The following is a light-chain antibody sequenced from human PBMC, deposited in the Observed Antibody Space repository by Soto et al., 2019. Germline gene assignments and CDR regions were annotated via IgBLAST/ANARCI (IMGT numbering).Light chain of an antibody. V-gene: IGKV3-15*01. CDR1: QGIGDT. CDR2: DTS. J-gene: IGKJ1*01. CDR3: QDYGSSAWT. Sequence: VVMTQSQATLSVTQGEGATLSCRASQGIGDTLAWYQHKPGQTPRLLIYDTSTRATGVPARFSGSRSGTEFTLTISRLEPEDFAVYYCQDYGSSAWTFGQGTKVDIK.